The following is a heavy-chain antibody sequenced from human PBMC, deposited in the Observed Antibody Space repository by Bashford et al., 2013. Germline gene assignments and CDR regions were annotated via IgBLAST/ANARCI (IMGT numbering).Heavy chain of an antibody. J-gene: IGHJ4*02. D-gene: IGHD4-17*01. Sequence: WVRQAPGQGLEWMGWINPNPNSGATKYAEMFQGRVTMTRDTSISTAYMELSSLRSDDTAVYYCATWATVTTNLDFWGQGILVTVSS. CDR2: INPNPNSGAT. CDR3: ATWATVTTNLDF. V-gene: IGHV1-2*02.